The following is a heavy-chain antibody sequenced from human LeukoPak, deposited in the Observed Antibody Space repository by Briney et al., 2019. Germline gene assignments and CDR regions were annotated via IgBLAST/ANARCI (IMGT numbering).Heavy chain of an antibody. Sequence: SETLSLTCTVSGGSISSSSYYWGWIRQPPGKGLEWIGYISHSGSAYYIASLKSRVTISVDRSKNQISLKLSSVTAADTAVYYCARSYGDYPYGMDVWGQGTTVTVSS. CDR2: ISHSGSA. CDR3: ARSYGDYPYGMDV. V-gene: IGHV4-39*07. J-gene: IGHJ6*02. D-gene: IGHD4-17*01. CDR1: GGSISSSSYY.